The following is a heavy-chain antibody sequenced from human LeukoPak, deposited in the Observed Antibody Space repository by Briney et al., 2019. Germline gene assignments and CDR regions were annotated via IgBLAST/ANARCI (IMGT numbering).Heavy chain of an antibody. J-gene: IGHJ4*02. CDR2: IWYDGSTK. D-gene: IGHD3-22*01. V-gene: IGHV3-33*01. CDR1: GLTFSTYG. CDR3: ARKKDTFDFYDSSGLDY. Sequence: PGWSLRLSCAASGLTFSTYGMHWVRQAPGKGLEWVANIWYDGSTKYYADSVKGRFTISRDNSKNTLYLQMNSLRAEDTAVYYCARKKDTFDFYDSSGLDYWGQGALVTVSS.